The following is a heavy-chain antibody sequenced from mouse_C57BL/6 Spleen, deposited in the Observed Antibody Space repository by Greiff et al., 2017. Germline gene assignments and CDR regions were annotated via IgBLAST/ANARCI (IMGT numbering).Heavy chain of an antibody. D-gene: IGHD1-1*01. CDR1: GFTFSDYG. CDR2: ISSGSSTI. J-gene: IGHJ1*03. CDR3: ARRYGSSYWYFDV. V-gene: IGHV5-17*01. Sequence: EVHLVESGGGLVKPGGSLKLSCAASGFTFSDYGMHWVRQAPEKGLEWVAYISSGSSTIYYADTVKGRFTISRDNAKNTLFLQRTSLRSEDTAMYYCARRYGSSYWYFDVWGTGTTVTVSS.